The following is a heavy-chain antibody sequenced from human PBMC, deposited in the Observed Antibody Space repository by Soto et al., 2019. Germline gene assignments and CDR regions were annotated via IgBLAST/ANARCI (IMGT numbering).Heavy chain of an antibody. V-gene: IGHV1-18*01. CDR2: IGAYNGDT. D-gene: IGHD6-19*01. J-gene: IGHJ4*02. CDR1: GYTFTSYG. CDR3: ARGIAVAANDY. Sequence: GASVKVSCKASGYTFTSYGITWVRQAPGQGLEWMGGIGAYNGDTHYAQKLQGRVTMTTDTSTSTAYMELRSLRSDDTAVYYCARGIAVAANDYWGQGTLVTVSS.